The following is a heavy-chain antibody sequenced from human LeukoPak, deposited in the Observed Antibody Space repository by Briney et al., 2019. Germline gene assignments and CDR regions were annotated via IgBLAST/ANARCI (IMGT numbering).Heavy chain of an antibody. CDR1: GYTFSNHD. CDR3: ARLNDFWSGNYYYYYMDV. V-gene: IGHV1-3*03. CDR2: INAGNGDT. D-gene: IGHD3-3*01. J-gene: IGHJ6*03. Sequence: ASVKVSCKASGYTFSNHDIHWVRQAPGQRLEWMGWINAGNGDTKYSQEFQGRVTITRDTSASTAYMELSSLRSEDTAVYYCARLNDFWSGNYYYYYMDVWGKGTTVTVSS.